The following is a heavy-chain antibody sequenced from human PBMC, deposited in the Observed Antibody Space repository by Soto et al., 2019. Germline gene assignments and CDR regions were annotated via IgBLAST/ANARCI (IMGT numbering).Heavy chain of an antibody. CDR1: GLTFSSYS. CDR3: VRGAGASGFDP. Sequence: GGSLRLSCAASGLTFSSYSMNWVRQAPGKGLEWVSYISSSSSTIYYADSVKGRFTISRENAKNSLYLQMNSLRAEDTAVYYCVRGAGASGFDPWGQGTLVTVSS. D-gene: IGHD1-26*01. V-gene: IGHV3-48*01. CDR2: ISSSSSTI. J-gene: IGHJ5*02.